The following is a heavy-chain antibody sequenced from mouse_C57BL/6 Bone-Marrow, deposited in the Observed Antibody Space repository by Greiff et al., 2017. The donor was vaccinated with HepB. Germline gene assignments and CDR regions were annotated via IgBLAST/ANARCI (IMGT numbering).Heavy chain of an antibody. V-gene: IGHV1-55*01. CDR1: GYTFTSYW. CDR3: ARFGGYFDV. CDR2: IYPGSGST. Sequence: QVQLKQSGAELVKPGASVKMSCKASGYTFTSYWITWVKQRPGQGLEWIGDIYPGSGSTNYNEKFKSKATLTVDTSSSTAYMQLSSLTSEDSAVYYCARFGGYFDVWGTGTTVTVSS. J-gene: IGHJ1*03.